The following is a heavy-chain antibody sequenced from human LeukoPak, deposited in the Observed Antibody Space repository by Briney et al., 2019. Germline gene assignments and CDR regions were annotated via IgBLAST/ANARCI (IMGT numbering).Heavy chain of an antibody. Sequence: SETLSLTCTVPGGSISSSSYYWGWIRQPPGKGLEWIGSIYYSGSTYYNPSLKSRVTISVDTSKNQFSLKLSSVTAADTAVYYCARERGYSGYDDYWGQGTLVTVSS. CDR3: ARERGYSGYDDY. CDR2: IYYSGST. V-gene: IGHV4-39*02. CDR1: GGSISSSSYY. D-gene: IGHD5-12*01. J-gene: IGHJ4*02.